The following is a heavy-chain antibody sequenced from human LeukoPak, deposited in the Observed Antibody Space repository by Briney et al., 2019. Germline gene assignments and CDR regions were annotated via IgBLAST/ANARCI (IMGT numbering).Heavy chain of an antibody. V-gene: IGHV1-8*01. D-gene: IGHD4-23*01. CDR2: IHPNSGKT. CDR1: GYTSRSYE. J-gene: IGHJ4*02. CDR3: ARGHYGGNRYFDI. Sequence: ASVKVSCKASGYTSRSYEINWVRQAPGQGLEWVGWIHPNSGKTGYAQKFQGRVTMTRDTSTETAFMELSSLKFDDTAIFYCARGHYGGNRYFDIWGQGTLVTVSS.